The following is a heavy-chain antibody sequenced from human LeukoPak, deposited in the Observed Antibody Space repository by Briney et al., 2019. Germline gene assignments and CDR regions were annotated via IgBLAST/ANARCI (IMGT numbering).Heavy chain of an antibody. Sequence: GGSLRLSCAASGFSFGSYSMNWVRQAPGKGLEWVSSINGKSDYIYYADSVTGRFTTSRDNAKNSLYLQMNSLRAGDTAVYYCVVRGNLAFDSWGQGTLVTVSS. D-gene: IGHD3-10*01. J-gene: IGHJ4*02. CDR2: INGKSDYI. CDR3: VVRGNLAFDS. CDR1: GFSFGSYS. V-gene: IGHV3-21*06.